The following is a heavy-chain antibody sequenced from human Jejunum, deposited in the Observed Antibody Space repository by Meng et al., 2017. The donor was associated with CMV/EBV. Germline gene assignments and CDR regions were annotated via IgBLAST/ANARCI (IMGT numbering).Heavy chain of an antibody. V-gene: IGHV3-23*01. D-gene: IGHD3-10*01. J-gene: IGHJ2*01. CDR2: ISSGGAST. CDR1: GFLFGDYA. CDR3: AKDRDGNWYFDL. Sequence: SGFLFGDYAMSWVRHAPGKGLEWVSEISSGGASTYYADSVKGRFTISRDNSKNTLYLQMNSLRAEDTALYYCAKDRDGNWYFDLWGRGTLVTVSS.